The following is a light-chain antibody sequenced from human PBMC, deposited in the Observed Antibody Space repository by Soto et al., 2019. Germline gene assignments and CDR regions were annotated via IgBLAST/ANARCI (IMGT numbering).Light chain of an antibody. J-gene: IGLJ2*01. CDR1: SSNIGAGYG. CDR3: QSYDTSLSGFVV. Sequence: QSVLTQPPSVSGAPGQRVTISCTGSSSNIGAGYGVHWYQQLPGTAPKLLIYADNNRPSGVPDRFSGSKSGTPASLAITGLQAEDEADYYCQSYDTSLSGFVVFGGGTQLTVL. V-gene: IGLV1-40*01. CDR2: ADN.